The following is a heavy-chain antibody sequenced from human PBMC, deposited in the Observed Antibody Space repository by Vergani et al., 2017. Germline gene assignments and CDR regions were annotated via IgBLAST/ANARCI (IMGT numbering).Heavy chain of an antibody. Sequence: QVPLVQSGAEVQKPGASVTVSCKASGYTFIYHGISWVRQAPGQGLEWMGWICPYSGNTNYAQKFQGGFTMPIDTSTSTAYLEVRSLRSDDTAVYYCARGGVSYDIYGCGHYYFYGMEVWGQGTTVTVSS. D-gene: IGHD3-22*01. V-gene: IGHV1-18*01. CDR3: ARGGVSYDIYGCGHYYFYGMEV. CDR2: ICPYSGNT. J-gene: IGHJ6*02. CDR1: GYTFIYHG.